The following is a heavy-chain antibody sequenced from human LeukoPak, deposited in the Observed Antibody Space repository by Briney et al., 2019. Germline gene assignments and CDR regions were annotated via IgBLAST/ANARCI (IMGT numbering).Heavy chain of an antibody. CDR2: INDDWGTT. CDR3: ARIAQRGFSSSWNNWFDP. J-gene: IGHJ5*02. V-gene: IGHV3-64*04. D-gene: IGHD6-13*01. CDR1: GFSFRSYA. Sequence: GGSLRLSCSASGFSFRSYAMHWVRQAPGKGLEFVSGINDDWGTTNYADSVKGRFTISRDNAKNSLYLQMNSLRAEDTAVYYCARIAQRGFSSSWNNWFDPWGQGTLVTVSS.